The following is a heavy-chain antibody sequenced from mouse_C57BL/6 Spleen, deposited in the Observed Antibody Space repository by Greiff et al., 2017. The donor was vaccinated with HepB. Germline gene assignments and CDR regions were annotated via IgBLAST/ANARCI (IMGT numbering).Heavy chain of an antibody. V-gene: IGHV1-15*01. CDR1: GYTFTDYE. J-gene: IGHJ3*01. Sequence: QVQLQQSGAELVRPGASVTLSRKASGYTFTDYEMHWVKQTPVHGLEWIGAIDPETGGTAYNQKFKGKAILTADKSSSTAYMELRSLTSEDSAVYYCTRGGGYYPRFAYWGQGTLVTVSA. CDR3: TRGGGYYPRFAY. D-gene: IGHD2-3*01. CDR2: IDPETGGT.